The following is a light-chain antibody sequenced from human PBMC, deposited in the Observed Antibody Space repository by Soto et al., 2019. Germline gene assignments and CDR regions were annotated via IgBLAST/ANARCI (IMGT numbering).Light chain of an antibody. Sequence: QSVLTQPPSASGTPGQRVSISCSGSSSNIGSNYVYWYQQVPRTTPKLLIYKNNQRPSGVPDRFSGSKSGTSASLAISGLRSEDEADYYCAVWDDSLSGREVFGGGTKLTVL. CDR1: SSNIGSNY. V-gene: IGLV1-47*01. J-gene: IGLJ2*01. CDR2: KNN. CDR3: AVWDDSLSGREV.